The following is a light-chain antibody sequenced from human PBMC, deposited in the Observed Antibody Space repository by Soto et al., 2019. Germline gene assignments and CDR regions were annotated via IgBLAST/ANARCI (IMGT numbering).Light chain of an antibody. V-gene: IGKV1-39*01. CDR2: AAS. CDR3: QQRSNWPPIT. CDR1: QSISSY. J-gene: IGKJ5*01. Sequence: DIQITQSPSSLSASVGDRLTITCRASQSISSYLNWYQQKPGKAPKLLISAASSLQSGVPSRFSGSGSGTDLTLTISSLETEDFAVYYCQQRSNWPPITFGQGTRLEIK.